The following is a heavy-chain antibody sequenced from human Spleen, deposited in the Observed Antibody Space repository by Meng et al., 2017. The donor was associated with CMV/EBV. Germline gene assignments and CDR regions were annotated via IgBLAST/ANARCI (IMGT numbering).Heavy chain of an antibody. Sequence: GESLKISCAASGLTFSSYVMHWVRQAPGKGLEWVAFIRYDGSNKYYADSVKGRFTISRDNSKNTLYLQMNSVRAEDTAVYYCAKRFGLRSSWFGELGYWGQGTLVTVSS. D-gene: IGHD3-10*01. V-gene: IGHV3-30*02. CDR3: AKRFGLRSSWFGELGY. CDR2: IRYDGSNK. CDR1: GLTFSSYV. J-gene: IGHJ4*02.